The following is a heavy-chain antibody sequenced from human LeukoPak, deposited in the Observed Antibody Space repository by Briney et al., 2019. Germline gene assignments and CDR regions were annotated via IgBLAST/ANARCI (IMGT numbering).Heavy chain of an antibody. Sequence: GGSPRLSCAASGFTFSSYWMSWVRQAPGKGLEWVANIRQDGSEKYYVDSVKGRFTISRDNAKNSLYLQMNSLRAEDTAVYYCATDVLLWFGATIWGQGTLVAVSS. CDR1: GFTFSSYW. J-gene: IGHJ4*02. CDR2: IRQDGSEK. CDR3: ATDVLLWFGATI. D-gene: IGHD3-10*01. V-gene: IGHV3-7*03.